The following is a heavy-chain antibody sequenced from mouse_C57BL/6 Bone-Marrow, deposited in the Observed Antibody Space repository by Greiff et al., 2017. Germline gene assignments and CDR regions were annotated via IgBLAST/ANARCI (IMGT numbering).Heavy chain of an antibody. CDR2: IHPSDSDT. CDR1: GYTFTSYW. J-gene: IGHJ4*01. V-gene: IGHV1-74*01. D-gene: IGHD2-1*01. Sequence: QVQLQQPGAELVKPGASVKVSCKASGYTFTSYWMHWVKQRPGQGLEWIGRIHPSDSDTNYNQKFKGKATLTLDKSSSTAYMQLSSLTSDDSAVYYCAISLYYDYYAMDYWGQGTSVTVSS. CDR3: AISLYYDYYAMDY.